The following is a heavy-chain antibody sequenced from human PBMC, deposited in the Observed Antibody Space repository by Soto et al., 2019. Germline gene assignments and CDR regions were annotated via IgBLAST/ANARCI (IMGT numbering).Heavy chain of an antibody. CDR1: GGTFSSYT. J-gene: IGHJ5*02. CDR2: IIPILGIA. Sequence: SVKVSCKASGGTFSSYTISWVRQAPGQGLEWLGRIIPILGIANYAQKFQGRVTITADKSTSTAYMELSSLRSEDTAVYYCARAPRITIFGVVSTGKQYNWFDPWGQGTLVTVSS. CDR3: ARAPRITIFGVVSTGKQYNWFDP. V-gene: IGHV1-69*02. D-gene: IGHD3-3*01.